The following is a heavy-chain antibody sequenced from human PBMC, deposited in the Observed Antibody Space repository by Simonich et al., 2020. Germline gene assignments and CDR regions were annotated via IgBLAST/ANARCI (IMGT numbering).Heavy chain of an antibody. J-gene: IGHJ3*02. Sequence: QVQLVQSGAEVKKPGASVKVSCKASGYTFTSYGISWVRQAPVQGLEWMGWISAYNSNTNYAQTLQGRVTMTTDTSTSTAYMELRSLRSYDAAVYYCARSTTGTTAFDIWGQGTLVTVSS. V-gene: IGHV1-18*01. CDR3: ARSTTGTTAFDI. CDR2: ISAYNSNT. D-gene: IGHD1-1*01. CDR1: GYTFTSYG.